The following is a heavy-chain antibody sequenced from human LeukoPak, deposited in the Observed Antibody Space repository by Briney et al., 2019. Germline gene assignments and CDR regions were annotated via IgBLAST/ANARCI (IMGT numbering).Heavy chain of an antibody. CDR1: GFTFSNYW. CDR2: VKGDGAFT. D-gene: IGHD5-24*01. CDR3: VRDGDDYNFDY. Sequence: GGSLTLSCAASGFTFSNYWMHWVRQAPGKGLVWVSRVKGDGAFTNYADSVKGRFTISRDNAKYTLHLQMHSLRAEDTAIYYCVRDGDDYNFDYWGQGSLVTVSS. V-gene: IGHV3-74*01. J-gene: IGHJ4*02.